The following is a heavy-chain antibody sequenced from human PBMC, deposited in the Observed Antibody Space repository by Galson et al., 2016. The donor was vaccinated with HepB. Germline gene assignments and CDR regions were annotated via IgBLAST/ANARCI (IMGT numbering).Heavy chain of an antibody. CDR3: AKAYGVDSYHFND. J-gene: IGHJ4*02. CDR1: GFRVSGNY. V-gene: IGHV3-53*01. Sequence: SLRLACAASGFRVSGNYMHWVRQAPGKGLEWVSIIYSGGRTHYAASVKGRFNISRDNSKNTVYLQMDRLRAEDTAVYYCAKAYGVDSYHFNDWGQGTLVIVSS. CDR2: IYSGGRT. D-gene: IGHD4-17*01.